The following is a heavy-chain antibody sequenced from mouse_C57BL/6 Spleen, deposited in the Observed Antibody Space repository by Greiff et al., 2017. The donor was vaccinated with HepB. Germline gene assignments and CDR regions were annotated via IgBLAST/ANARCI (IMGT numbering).Heavy chain of an antibody. CDR3: ARDSSGHY. V-gene: IGHV1-26*01. CDR2: INPNNGGT. Sequence: VQLQQSGPELVKPGASVKISCKASGYTFTDYYMNWVKQSHGKSLEWIGDINPNNGGTSYNQKFKGKATLTVDKSSSTAYMELRSLTSEDSAVYYGARDSSGHYWGQGTTLTVSS. D-gene: IGHD3-2*02. CDR1: GYTFTDYY. J-gene: IGHJ2*01.